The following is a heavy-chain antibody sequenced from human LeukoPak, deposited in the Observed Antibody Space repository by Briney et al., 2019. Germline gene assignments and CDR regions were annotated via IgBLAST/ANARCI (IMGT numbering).Heavy chain of an antibody. CDR2: ISAYNGNT. V-gene: IGHV1-18*01. Sequence: ASVKVSCKASGYTFTSYGIIWVRQAPGQGLEWMGWISAYNGNTNYAQKLQGRVTMTTDTSTSTAYMELRSLRSDDTAVYYCARDVTRYYDSSGYPTSDAFDIWGQGTMVTVSS. CDR3: ARDVTRYYDSSGYPTSDAFDI. CDR1: GYTFTSYG. D-gene: IGHD3-22*01. J-gene: IGHJ3*02.